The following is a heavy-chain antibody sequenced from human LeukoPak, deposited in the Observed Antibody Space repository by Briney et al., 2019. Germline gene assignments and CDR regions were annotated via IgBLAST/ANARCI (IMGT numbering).Heavy chain of an antibody. CDR3: ARGRSSSRPNSPYYYGSGRYAFDV. CDR2: INHSGST. Sequence: KSSETLSLTCAVYGGSFSGYYWSWIRQPPGKGLEWIGEINHSGSTNYNPSLKSLVTISVDTSKNQFSLKLSSVTAADTAVYYCARGRSSSRPNSPYYYGSGRYAFDVWGQGTMVTVSS. CDR1: GGSFSGYY. J-gene: IGHJ3*01. V-gene: IGHV4-34*01. D-gene: IGHD3-10*01.